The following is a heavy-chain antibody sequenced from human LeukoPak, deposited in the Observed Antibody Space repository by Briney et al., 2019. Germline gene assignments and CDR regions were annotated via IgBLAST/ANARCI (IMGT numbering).Heavy chain of an antibody. CDR1: GYTFTGYY. J-gene: IGHJ4*02. CDR3: ARDEGIVGELDY. D-gene: IGHD1-26*01. CDR2: INPNSGGT. V-gene: IGHV1-2*02. Sequence: ASVKVSCKASGYTFTGYYMHWVRQAPGQGLEWMGWINPNSGGTNYAQKFQGRVTMTRDTSISTAYMELSRLRSDDTAVYYCARDEGIVGELDYWGQRTLVTVSS.